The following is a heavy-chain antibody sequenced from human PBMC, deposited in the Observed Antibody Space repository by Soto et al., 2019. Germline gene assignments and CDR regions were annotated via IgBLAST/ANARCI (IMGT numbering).Heavy chain of an antibody. J-gene: IGHJ6*03. CDR3: ARGLIMWFGELSRRGRYYYYMDV. CDR1: DGSFSGYQ. D-gene: IGHD3-10*01. V-gene: IGHV4-34*01. CDR2: INDSGNI. Sequence: QVQLQQWGAGLLKPSETLSLTCAVYDGSFSGYQWSWIRQTPGKGLEWIGGINDSGNINYNPSLKSRVTILVDSPKKQISLRLSSVTAADTAVYYCARGLIMWFGELSRRGRYYYYMDVWGKGTTVTVSS.